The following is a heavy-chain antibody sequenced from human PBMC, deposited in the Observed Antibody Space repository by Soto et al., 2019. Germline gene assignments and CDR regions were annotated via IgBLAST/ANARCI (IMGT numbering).Heavy chain of an antibody. CDR1: GGPFNTFG. J-gene: IGHJ4*02. CDR3: ARTRQRRTVFYVDY. Sequence: QVQLMQSGAEVTKPGSSVKVSCKASGGPFNTFGISWVRQAPGQGLEWMGGIIPKYGTTNYARRFQGRVTITADESTTTAYLELSSLRHDDTAIYYCARTRQRRTVFYVDYWGQGTPISVTS. D-gene: IGHD2-2*01. V-gene: IGHV1-69*01. CDR2: IIPKYGTT.